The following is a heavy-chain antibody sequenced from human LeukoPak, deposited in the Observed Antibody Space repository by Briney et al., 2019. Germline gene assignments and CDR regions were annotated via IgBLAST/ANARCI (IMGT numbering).Heavy chain of an antibody. Sequence: PSETLSLTCTVSGGSISSYYWSWIRQPAGKGLEWIGRIYTSGSTNYNPSLKSRVTISVGTSKNQFSLKLSSVTAADTAVYYCAREGGYCSSTSCYTLDYWGQGTLVTVSS. CDR2: IYTSGST. CDR1: GGSISSYY. J-gene: IGHJ4*02. V-gene: IGHV4-4*07. D-gene: IGHD2-2*02. CDR3: AREGGYCSSTSCYTLDY.